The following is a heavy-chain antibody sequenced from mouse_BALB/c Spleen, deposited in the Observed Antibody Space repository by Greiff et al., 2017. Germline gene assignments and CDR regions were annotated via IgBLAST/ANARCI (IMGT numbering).Heavy chain of an antibody. CDR2: IYPGDGDT. CDR3: ARGYRDAMDD. V-gene: IGHV1-82*01. Sequence: QVQLQQSGPELVKPGASVKISCKASGYAFSSSWMNWVKQRPGQGLEWIGRIYPGDGDTNYNGKFKGKATLTADKSSSTAYMQLSSLTSVDSAVYFCARGYRDAMDDWGQGTSVTVSS. D-gene: IGHD2-2*01. CDR1: GYAFSSSW. J-gene: IGHJ4*01.